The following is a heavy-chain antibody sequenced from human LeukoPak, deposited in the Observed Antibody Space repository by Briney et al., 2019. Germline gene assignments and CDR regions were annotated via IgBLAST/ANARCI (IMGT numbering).Heavy chain of an antibody. CDR3: AKEGSLEFDY. V-gene: IGHV3-23*01. Sequence: PGGSLRLSCAASGITFSSYGMSWVRQAPGKGLEWVSVISGSGGRTNYADSVKGRFTISRDSSKNTLYLQMNSLRAEDTALYYCAKEGSLEFDYWGQGTLVTVSS. J-gene: IGHJ4*02. D-gene: IGHD3-10*01. CDR1: GITFSSYG. CDR2: ISGSGGRT.